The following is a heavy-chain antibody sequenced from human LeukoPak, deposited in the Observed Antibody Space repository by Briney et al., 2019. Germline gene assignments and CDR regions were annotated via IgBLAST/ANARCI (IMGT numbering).Heavy chain of an antibody. J-gene: IGHJ4*02. D-gene: IGHD6-13*01. CDR2: ISGFGGST. Sequence: GGSLRLSCAASGFTFKNYAMNWVRQAPGKGLEWVPGISGFGGSTYYAPSVKGRLTISRDNFGNMLYLHLDSLRVEDTAIYYCARRSGSSWSSFDYWGQGALVTVSS. CDR1: GFTFKNYA. V-gene: IGHV3-23*01. CDR3: ARRSGSSWSSFDY.